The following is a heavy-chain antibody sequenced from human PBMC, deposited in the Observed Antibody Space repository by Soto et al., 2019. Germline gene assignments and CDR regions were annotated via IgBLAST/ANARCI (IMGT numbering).Heavy chain of an antibody. CDR2: INPNSGAT. CDR3: ARAGPGPPDY. CDR1: GYTFTDDF. V-gene: IGHV1-2*02. J-gene: IGHJ4*02. Sequence: VASVKVSCKAFGYTFTDDFIHWVRQAPGQGLEWMGWINPNSGATNYAQKFQGRVTMTRDTSISTAYMELSRLTSDDTAVYYCARAGPGPPDYWGQGTLVTVSS.